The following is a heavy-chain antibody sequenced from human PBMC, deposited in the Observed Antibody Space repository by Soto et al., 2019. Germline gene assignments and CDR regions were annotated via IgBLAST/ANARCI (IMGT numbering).Heavy chain of an antibody. D-gene: IGHD3-22*01. CDR2: ISYDGSNK. Sequence: QVQLVESGGGVVQPGRSLRLSCAASGFTFSSYAMHWVRQAPGKGLEWVAVISYDGSNKYYADSVKGRFTISRDNSKNTLYLQMNSLRAEDTAVYYCARDSLYYYDSSGPKFSWFDPWGQGTLVTVSS. V-gene: IGHV3-30-3*01. CDR3: ARDSLYYYDSSGPKFSWFDP. CDR1: GFTFSSYA. J-gene: IGHJ5*02.